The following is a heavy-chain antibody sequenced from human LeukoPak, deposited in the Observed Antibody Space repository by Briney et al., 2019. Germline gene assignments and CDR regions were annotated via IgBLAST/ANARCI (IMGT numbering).Heavy chain of an antibody. V-gene: IGHV4-39*07. Sequence: PSETLSLACTVSGGAISSNSDDWGWIRQPPGKRLEWIGSIYYSVSTYYNPSLKSRVTISVDTSKNQFSLKLSSVTAADTAVYYCARVEREYCSSTSCSNTYYFDYWGQGTLVTVSS. CDR3: ARVEREYCSSTSCSNTYYFDY. J-gene: IGHJ4*02. CDR2: IYYSVST. D-gene: IGHD2-2*01. CDR1: GGAISSNSDD.